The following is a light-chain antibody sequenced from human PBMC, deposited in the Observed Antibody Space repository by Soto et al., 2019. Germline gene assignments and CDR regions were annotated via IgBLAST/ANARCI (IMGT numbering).Light chain of an antibody. Sequence: EIVLTQSPGTLSLSPGERATISCRASQSVSSTYLAWYQQKPGQAPRVLVYGASNRATGIPDRFSGSGSGTDFTLTISRLEPEDFAVYFCQQYGTSPPFTFGQGTK. CDR2: GAS. CDR3: QQYGTSPPFT. V-gene: IGKV3-20*01. J-gene: IGKJ2*01. CDR1: QSVSSTY.